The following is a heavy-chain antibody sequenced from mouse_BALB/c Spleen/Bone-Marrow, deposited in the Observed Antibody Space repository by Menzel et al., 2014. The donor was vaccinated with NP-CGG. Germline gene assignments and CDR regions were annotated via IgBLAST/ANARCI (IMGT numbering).Heavy chain of an antibody. J-gene: IGHJ1*01. CDR1: GFTFTDYY. D-gene: IGHD1-2*01. CDR2: IRNKANGYTT. V-gene: IGHV7-3*02. Sequence: EVQLQESGGGLVQPGGSLRLSCATSGFTFTDYYMSWVRQPPGKALEWLGFIRNKANGYTTEYSASVKGRFTISRDNSQSILYLQMNTLRAEDSATYYCARDNYYGYHWYFDVWGAGTTVTVSS. CDR3: ARDNYYGYHWYFDV.